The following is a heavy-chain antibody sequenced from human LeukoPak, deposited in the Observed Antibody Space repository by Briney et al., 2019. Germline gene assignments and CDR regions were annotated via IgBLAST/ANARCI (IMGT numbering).Heavy chain of an antibody. Sequence: SETLSLTCTVSGGSISSSSYYWGWIRQPPGKGLEWIGSIYYSGSTYYNPSLKSRVTISVDTSKNQFSLKLSSVTAADTAVYYCASLYSGQIDYWGQGTLVTVSS. V-gene: IGHV4-39*01. D-gene: IGHD5-12*01. CDR3: ASLYSGQIDY. CDR1: GGSISSSSYY. CDR2: IYYSGST. J-gene: IGHJ4*02.